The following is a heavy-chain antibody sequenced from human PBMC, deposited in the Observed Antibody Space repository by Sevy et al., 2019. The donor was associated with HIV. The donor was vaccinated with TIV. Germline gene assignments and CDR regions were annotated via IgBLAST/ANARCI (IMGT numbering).Heavy chain of an antibody. J-gene: IGHJ6*02. CDR3: ARGLLYYDILTGYYDYGMDV. Sequence: GGSLRLSCAASGFTFSSYWMHWVRQAPGKGLVWVSRINSDGSSTSYADSVKGRFTISRDNAKNTLYLQMNSPRAEDTAVYYCARGLLYYDILTGYYDYGMDVWGQGTTVTVSS. V-gene: IGHV3-74*01. CDR1: GFTFSSYW. D-gene: IGHD3-9*01. CDR2: INSDGSST.